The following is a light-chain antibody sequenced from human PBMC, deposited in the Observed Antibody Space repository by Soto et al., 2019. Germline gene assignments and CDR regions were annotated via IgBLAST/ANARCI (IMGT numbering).Light chain of an antibody. CDR1: QHVTTTY. V-gene: IGKV3-20*01. CDR3: QQYDSSFT. CDR2: GAS. Sequence: IVLTQSPATLSLSPGERATLSCTASQHVTTTYIAWYQQKFGQAPRLRIYGASTRATGTPDRFTGGGFGTDFTLTISRVEPEDFAVYYCQQYDSSFTFGGETKVDIK. J-gene: IGKJ4*01.